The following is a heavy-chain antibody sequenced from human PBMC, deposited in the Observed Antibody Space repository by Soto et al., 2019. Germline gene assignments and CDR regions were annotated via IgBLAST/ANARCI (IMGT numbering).Heavy chain of an antibody. CDR1: GYSFFDYG. CDR3: ARDSMVRGVTKDY. D-gene: IGHD3-10*01. CDR2: ISANNGNT. J-gene: IGHJ4*02. V-gene: IGHV1-18*01. Sequence: QVQLVQSGAEVKKPGASVKVSCKASGYSFFDYGFSWVRQAPGQGLEWMGWISANNGNTNYAHKLQGRVTLTTDTSTSTAYMELRSLRSDDTAVYYCARDSMVRGVTKDYWGQGTLVTVSS.